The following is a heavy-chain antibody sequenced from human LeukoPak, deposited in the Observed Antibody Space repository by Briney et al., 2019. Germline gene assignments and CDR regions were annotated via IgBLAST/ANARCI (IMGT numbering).Heavy chain of an antibody. CDR1: GYSISSGYY. CDR2: IYHSGST. V-gene: IGHV4-38-2*02. CDR3: AREAGDVEMATVDY. J-gene: IGHJ4*02. Sequence: SETLSLTCTVSGYSISSGYYWGWIRQPPGKGLEWIGSIYHSGSTYCNPSLKSRVTISVDTSKNQFSLKLSSVTAADTAVYYCAREAGDVEMATVDYWGQGTLVTVSS. D-gene: IGHD5-24*01.